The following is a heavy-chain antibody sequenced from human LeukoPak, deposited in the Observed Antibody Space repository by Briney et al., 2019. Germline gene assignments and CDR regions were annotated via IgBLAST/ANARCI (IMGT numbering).Heavy chain of an antibody. J-gene: IGHJ6*02. CDR2: INPSGGST. CDR3: ARDLIPHYYDSSGPNPHYYYGMDV. Sequence: ASVTVSCKASGYTFTSYYMHWVRQAPGQGLEWMGIINPSGGSTSYAQKFQGRVTMTRDTSTSTVYMELSSLRSEDTAVYYCARDLIPHYYDSSGPNPHYYYGMDVWGQGTTVTVSS. D-gene: IGHD3-22*01. CDR1: GYTFTSYY. V-gene: IGHV1-46*01.